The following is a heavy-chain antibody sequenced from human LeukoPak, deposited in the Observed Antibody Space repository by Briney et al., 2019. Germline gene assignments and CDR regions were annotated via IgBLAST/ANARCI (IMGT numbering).Heavy chain of an antibody. Sequence: SVKVSCKASGGTFSSYAISWVRQAPGQGLEWMGGIIPIFGTANYAQKFQGRVTITTDESTSTAYMELSSLRSEDTAVYYCARLPHLTGYYYDSSGYLLDYWGQGTLVTVSS. J-gene: IGHJ4*02. D-gene: IGHD3-22*01. CDR1: GGTFSSYA. V-gene: IGHV1-69*05. CDR2: IIPIFGTA. CDR3: ARLPHLTGYYYDSSGYLLDY.